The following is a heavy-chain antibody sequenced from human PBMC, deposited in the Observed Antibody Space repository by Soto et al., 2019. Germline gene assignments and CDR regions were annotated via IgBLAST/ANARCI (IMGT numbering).Heavy chain of an antibody. D-gene: IGHD6-19*01. CDR3: ARDGWRSGWTRNAAFDY. CDR1: GYTFTSYY. V-gene: IGHV1-46*01. Sequence: ASVKVSCKASGYTFTSYYMHWVRQAPGQGLEWMGIINPSGGSTSYAQKFQGRVTMTRDTSTSTVYMELSSLRSDDTAVYYCARDGWRSGWTRNAAFDYWGQGTLVTVS. J-gene: IGHJ4*02. CDR2: INPSGGST.